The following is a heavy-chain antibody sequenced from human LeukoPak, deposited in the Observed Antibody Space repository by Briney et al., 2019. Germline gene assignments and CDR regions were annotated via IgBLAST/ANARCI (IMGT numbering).Heavy chain of an antibody. V-gene: IGHV3-74*01. J-gene: IGHJ3*02. CDR3: AREDYGDYPEAFDI. Sequence: GGSLRLSCAASGFTFNSYLMDWVRQAPGKGLVWVSRINGDGGTPSYADPVKGRFTISRDNSKNTLYLQMNSLRAEDTAVYYCAREDYGDYPEAFDIWGQGTMVTVSS. CDR2: INGDGGTP. D-gene: IGHD4-17*01. CDR1: GFTFNSYL.